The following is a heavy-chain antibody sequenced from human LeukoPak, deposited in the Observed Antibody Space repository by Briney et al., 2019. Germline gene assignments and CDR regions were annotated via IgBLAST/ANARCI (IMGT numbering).Heavy chain of an antibody. D-gene: IGHD3-3*01. J-gene: IGHJ4*02. CDR3: ASVEKPGDFWSGLGY. V-gene: IGHV1-18*01. CDR1: GYTFTSYG. Sequence: ASVKVSCKASGYTFTSYGISWVRQAPGQGLEWMGWISAYNGNTNYAQKLQGRVTMTTDTSTSTAYMELRSLRSDDTAVYYCASVEKPGDFWSGLGYWGQGTLVTVSS. CDR2: ISAYNGNT.